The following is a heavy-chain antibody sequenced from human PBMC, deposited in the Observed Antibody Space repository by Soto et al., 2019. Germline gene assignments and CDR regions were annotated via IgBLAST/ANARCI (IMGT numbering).Heavy chain of an antibody. J-gene: IGHJ6*02. D-gene: IGHD2-2*01. V-gene: IGHV5-51*01. CDR3: SRHISSLRYYSSAMGV. CDR1: EYTFTDYG. Sequence: KVPWKVSEYTFTDYGGRRVRQMPGKGLEWMGIIYPGDPDTRYSPSFQGHVTITVDKSTSTAYLQWNTLKASDTAMYYYSRHISSLRYYSSAMGVRGQRPT. CDR2: IYPGDPDT.